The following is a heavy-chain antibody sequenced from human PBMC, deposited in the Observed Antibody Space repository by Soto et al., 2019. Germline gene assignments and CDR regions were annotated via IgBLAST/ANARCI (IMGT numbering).Heavy chain of an antibody. Sequence: GGSLTLSCAASGCTFSTYGMHWVRQAPGKGLEWVAAMSYDGNKQYYVDSVTGRFTISRDNSRNTPFLQLNSLRDEDTAVHYCAKEYGSTCIDHWGQGTPVTVSS. CDR3: AKEYGSTCIDH. V-gene: IGHV3-30*18. J-gene: IGHJ4*02. D-gene: IGHD6-13*01. CDR2: MSYDGNKQ. CDR1: GCTFSTYG.